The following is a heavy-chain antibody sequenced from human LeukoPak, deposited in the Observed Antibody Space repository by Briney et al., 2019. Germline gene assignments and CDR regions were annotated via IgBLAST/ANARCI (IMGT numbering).Heavy chain of an antibody. D-gene: IGHD6-13*01. CDR2: VSTVTGST. Sequence: ASVKVSCKTSGYTFTNYGITWVRQAPGQGLEWMGWVSTVTGSTNYAQKFQGRVTMTRDTSISSAYMELSKLRSDDTAVYYCASAIAAGLDYWGQGTLVTVSS. CDR1: GYTFTNYG. V-gene: IGHV1-2*02. J-gene: IGHJ4*02. CDR3: ASAIAAGLDY.